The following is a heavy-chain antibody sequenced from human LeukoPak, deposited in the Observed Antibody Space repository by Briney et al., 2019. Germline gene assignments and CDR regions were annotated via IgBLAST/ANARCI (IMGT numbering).Heavy chain of an antibody. V-gene: IGHV3-30*01. Sequence: GGSLRLSCAASGFIFSNYAMHWVRQAPGKGLEWVALISSDGSKTYHADSVKGRFSISRDNSKNTLYLQLNSLRAEDTSVYYCARDSTYWYDSGSSRPHYFDYWGQGTLVTVSS. J-gene: IGHJ4*02. CDR3: ARDSTYWYDSGSSRPHYFDY. CDR1: GFIFSNYA. CDR2: ISSDGSKT. D-gene: IGHD3-10*01.